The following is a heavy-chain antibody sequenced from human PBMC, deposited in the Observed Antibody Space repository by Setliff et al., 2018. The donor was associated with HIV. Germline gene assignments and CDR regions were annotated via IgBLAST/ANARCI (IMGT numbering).Heavy chain of an antibody. CDR1: GGSISSSNW. CDR3: ARDHVFGSRTGFDP. Sequence: PSETLSLTCAVSGGSISSSNWWRWVRQPPGKGLEWIGEIYHSGSTKYKSSLKSRVTISVDKSKNQFSLRLTSVTAADTAVYYCARDHVFGSRTGFDPWGPGILVTVSS. J-gene: IGHJ5*02. CDR2: IYHSGST. D-gene: IGHD3-10*01. V-gene: IGHV4-4*02.